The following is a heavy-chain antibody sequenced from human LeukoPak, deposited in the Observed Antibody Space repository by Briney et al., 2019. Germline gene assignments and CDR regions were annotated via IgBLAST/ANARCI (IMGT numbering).Heavy chain of an antibody. CDR2: ISYDGSNK. J-gene: IGHJ4*02. Sequence: GGSLRLSCAASGFTFSSYGMHWVRQAPGKGLEWVAVISYDGSNKYYADSVKGRFTISRDNSKNTLYLQMNSLRAEDTAVYYCAKGPTMVRGVLGYWGQGTLVTVSS. CDR3: AKGPTMVRGVLGY. CDR1: GFTFSSYG. V-gene: IGHV3-30*18. D-gene: IGHD3-10*01.